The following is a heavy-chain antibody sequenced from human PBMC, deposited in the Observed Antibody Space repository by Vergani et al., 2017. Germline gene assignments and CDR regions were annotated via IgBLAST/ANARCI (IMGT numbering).Heavy chain of an antibody. CDR3: ARVEGYSGIY. V-gene: IGHV3-7*01. Sequence: EVQLVESGGGLVQPGGSLRLSCAASGFTLSSFWMSWVRQAAGKGLEWVANIKEVGSEKFYVDSVRGRFVISRDNAKNSLYLQLNSLRAEDTAVYYCARVEGYSGIYWGQGTLVTVSS. D-gene: IGHD5-12*01. CDR2: IKEVGSEK. CDR1: GFTLSSFW. J-gene: IGHJ4*02.